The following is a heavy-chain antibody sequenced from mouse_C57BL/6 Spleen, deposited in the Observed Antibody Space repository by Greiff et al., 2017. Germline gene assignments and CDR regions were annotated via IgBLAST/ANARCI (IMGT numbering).Heavy chain of an antibody. CDR3: AREGDSSGYWFAY. V-gene: IGHV1-55*01. J-gene: IGHJ3*01. CDR2: IYPGSGST. D-gene: IGHD3-2*02. CDR1: GYTFTSYW. Sequence: QVQLKQPGAELVKPGASVKMSCKASGYTFTSYWITWVKQRPGQGLEWIGDIYPGSGSTNYNEKFKSKATLTVDTSSSTAYMQLSSLTSEDSAVYYCAREGDSSGYWFAYWGQGTLVTVSA.